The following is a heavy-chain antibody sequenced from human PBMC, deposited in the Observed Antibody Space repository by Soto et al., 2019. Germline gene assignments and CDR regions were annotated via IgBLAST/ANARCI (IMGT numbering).Heavy chain of an antibody. Sequence: QVQVVESGGGVVQPGRSLRLSCAASGFTFSGHAMHWVRQAPDKGLEWVAFISFDGSNKYYADSVKGRFTISRDNSKNTLFLQMNSLRGEDTAVYYCARDRFSGYGDNAHGMDVWGQGTTVTVSS. D-gene: IGHD4-17*01. CDR3: ARDRFSGYGDNAHGMDV. CDR1: GFTFSGHA. J-gene: IGHJ6*02. V-gene: IGHV3-30-3*01. CDR2: ISFDGSNK.